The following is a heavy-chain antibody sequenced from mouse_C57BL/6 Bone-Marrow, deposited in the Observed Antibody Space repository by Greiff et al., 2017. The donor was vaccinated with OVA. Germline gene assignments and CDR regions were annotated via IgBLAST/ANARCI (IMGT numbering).Heavy chain of an antibody. CDR2: IDPANGNT. CDR3: ARGARGYFDY. Sequence: VQLQQSVAELVRPGASVKLSCTASGFTIKNTYMHWVKQRPEQGLEWIGRIDPANGNTKYAPKFQGKATITADTSSNTAYLQLSSLTSEDTAIYYCARGARGYFDYWGQGTTLTVSS. V-gene: IGHV14-3*01. D-gene: IGHD3-1*01. J-gene: IGHJ2*01. CDR1: GFTIKNTY.